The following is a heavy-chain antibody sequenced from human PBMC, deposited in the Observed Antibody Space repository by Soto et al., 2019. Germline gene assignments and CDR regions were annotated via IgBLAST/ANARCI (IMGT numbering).Heavy chain of an antibody. Sequence: ASVKVSCKASGYTFTGYYMHWVRQAPGQGLEWMGWINPNSGGTNYAQKFQGRVTMTRDTSISTAYMELSRLGSDDTAVYYCAILWGIAAAGSIDYWGQGTLVTVSS. CDR2: INPNSGGT. D-gene: IGHD6-13*01. CDR3: AILWGIAAAGSIDY. J-gene: IGHJ4*02. V-gene: IGHV1-2*02. CDR1: GYTFTGYY.